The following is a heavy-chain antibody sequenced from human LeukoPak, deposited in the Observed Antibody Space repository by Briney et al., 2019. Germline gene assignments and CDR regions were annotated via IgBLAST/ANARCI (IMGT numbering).Heavy chain of an antibody. D-gene: IGHD5-24*01. Sequence: SETLSLTCTVSGGSISTYSWSWIRQPPGKGLEWIGCRSDGGTDLYKNSLKSRVTISVDASEKHISLSLRSVTAADTAIYYCANTTRVAPDGRAEYFQHWGQGTLVTVSS. CDR3: ANTTRVAPDGRAEYFQH. CDR2: RSDGGTD. V-gene: IGHV4-59*01. CDR1: GGSISTYS. J-gene: IGHJ1*01.